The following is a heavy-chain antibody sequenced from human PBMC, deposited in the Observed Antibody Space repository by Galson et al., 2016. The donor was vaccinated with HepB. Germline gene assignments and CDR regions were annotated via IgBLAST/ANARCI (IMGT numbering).Heavy chain of an antibody. J-gene: IGHJ6*02. D-gene: IGHD3-10*01. CDR3: ARVGFFYGSGSYYIAPDYYNMDV. V-gene: IGHV3-7*01. CDR2: IKQDGSEK. CDR1: GFTFSSYW. Sequence: SLRLSCAASGFTFSSYWMTWVRQAPGKGLEWVANIKQDGSEKYYVDSVRGRFTISRDNAKKSLYLQMSSLRAEDTAVYYCARVGFFYGSGSYYIAPDYYNMDVWGQGTTVTVSS.